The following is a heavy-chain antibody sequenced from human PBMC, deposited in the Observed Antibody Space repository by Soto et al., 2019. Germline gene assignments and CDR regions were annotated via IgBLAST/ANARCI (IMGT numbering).Heavy chain of an antibody. CDR2: IYYSGST. Sequence: QLQLQESGPGLVKPSETLSLTCTVSGGSISSSSYYWGWIRQPPGKGLEWIGSIYYSGSTYYNPSLKSRVTISVDTSKNQFSLKLSSVTAADTAVYYCARQSGGSYYYYYYGMDVWGQGTTVTVSS. J-gene: IGHJ6*02. D-gene: IGHD1-26*01. V-gene: IGHV4-39*01. CDR3: ARQSGGSYYYYYYGMDV. CDR1: GGSISSSSYY.